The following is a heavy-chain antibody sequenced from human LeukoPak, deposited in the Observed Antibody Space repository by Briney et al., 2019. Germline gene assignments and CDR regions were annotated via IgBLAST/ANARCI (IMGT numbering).Heavy chain of an antibody. CDR3: ARGGQRWFGELLPIDY. D-gene: IGHD3-10*01. V-gene: IGHV4-38-2*02. Sequence: SETLSLTCTVSGYSISSGYYWGWIRPPPGKGLEWIGSIYHSGSTYYNPSLKSRVTISVDTSKNQFSLKLSSVTAADTAVYYCARGGQRWFGELLPIDYWGQGTLVTVSS. CDR2: IYHSGST. J-gene: IGHJ4*02. CDR1: GYSISSGYY.